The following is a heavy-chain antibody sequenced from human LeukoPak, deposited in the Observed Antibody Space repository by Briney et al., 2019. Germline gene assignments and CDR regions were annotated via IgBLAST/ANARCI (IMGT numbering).Heavy chain of an antibody. J-gene: IGHJ3*02. V-gene: IGHV4-30-4*08. CDR2: IYYSGST. D-gene: IGHD3-3*01. CDR3: ASGYDFWSGYYEGIFDI. Sequence: PSETLSLTCTVSGGSISSGDYCWSWIRQPPGKGLEWIGYIYYSGSTYYNPSLKSRVTISVDTSKNQFSLKLSSVTAADTAVYYCASGYDFWSGYYEGIFDIWGQGTMVTVSS. CDR1: GGSISSGDYC.